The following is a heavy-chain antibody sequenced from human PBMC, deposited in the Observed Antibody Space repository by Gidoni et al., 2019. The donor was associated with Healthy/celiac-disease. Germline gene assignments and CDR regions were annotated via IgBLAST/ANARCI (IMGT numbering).Heavy chain of an antibody. Sequence: EVQLVESGGGLVKPGGSLRLSCAASGFTFSSYSMNWVRQAPGKGLEWVSSISSSSSYIYYADSVKGRFTISRDNDKNSLYLQMNSLRAEDTAVYYCARERGYDSSGYYFAFDIWGQGTMVTVSS. CDR1: GFTFSSYS. D-gene: IGHD3-22*01. CDR3: ARERGYDSSGYYFAFDI. V-gene: IGHV3-21*01. J-gene: IGHJ3*02. CDR2: ISSSSSYI.